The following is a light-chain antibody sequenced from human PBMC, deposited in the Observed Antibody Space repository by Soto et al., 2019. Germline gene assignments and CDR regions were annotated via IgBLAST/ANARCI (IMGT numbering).Light chain of an antibody. V-gene: IGLV6-57*04. CDR1: SGGITTNA. CDR2: EDN. Sequence: NFMLTQPHSVSESPGKTVTISCTRSSGGITTNAVQWYQQRPGSAPTIVIYEDNQRPSEVPDRFSGSIDFSSNSASRTVSGLKTDDEADYYCQSYDSSGVVFGGGTKLSVL. CDR3: QSYDSSGVV. J-gene: IGLJ2*01.